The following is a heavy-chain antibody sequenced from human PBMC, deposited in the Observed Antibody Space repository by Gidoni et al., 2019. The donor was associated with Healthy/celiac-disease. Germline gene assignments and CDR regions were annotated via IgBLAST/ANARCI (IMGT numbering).Heavy chain of an antibody. CDR3: ARDLFMYCSSTSCKGA. J-gene: IGHJ5*02. CDR1: GGPISSGAYY. CDR2: IYYSGST. D-gene: IGHD2-2*01. Sequence: QVQLQESGPGLVKPSQTLSLTCTVSGGPISSGAYYWSWIRQPPGKGLEWIGYIYYSGSTYYNPSLKSRVTISVDTSKNQFSLKLSSVTAADTAVYYCARDLFMYCSSTSCKGAWGQGTLVTVSS. V-gene: IGHV4-30-4*01.